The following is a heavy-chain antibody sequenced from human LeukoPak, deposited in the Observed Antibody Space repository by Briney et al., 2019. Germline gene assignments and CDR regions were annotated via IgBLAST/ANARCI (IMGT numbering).Heavy chain of an antibody. D-gene: IGHD2-2*01. CDR2: IYYSGST. CDR1: GGSISSGSYY. J-gene: IGHJ4*02. V-gene: IGHV4-61*01. Sequence: PSQTLSLTCTVSGGSISSGSYYWSWIRQPPGKGLEWIGYIYYSGSTNYNLSLKSRVTISVDTSKNQFSLKLSSVTAADTAVYYCAALVVPAAKGNYFDYWGQGTLVTASS. CDR3: AALVVPAAKGNYFDY.